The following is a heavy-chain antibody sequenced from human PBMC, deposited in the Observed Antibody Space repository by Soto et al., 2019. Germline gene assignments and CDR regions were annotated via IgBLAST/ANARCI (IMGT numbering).Heavy chain of an antibody. Sequence: SSVNRSRKASGYSFSSYTISWVHQATEQGHEWQGRISPIRGIANYAERFQGRVTSSSDKSTSTAYIELSSLSSEDTAVYYCARDIAARDIVVAPAAIAGVGGYDTWGKGTLVTVAS. CDR3: ARDIAARDIVVAPAAIAGVGGYDT. D-gene: IGHD2-2*01. CDR2: ISPIRGIA. V-gene: IGHV1-69*04. J-gene: IGHJ5*02. CDR1: GYSFSSYT.